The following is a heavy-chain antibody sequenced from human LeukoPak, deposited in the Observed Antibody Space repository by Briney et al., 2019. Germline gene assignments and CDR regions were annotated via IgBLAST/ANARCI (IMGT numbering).Heavy chain of an antibody. CDR3: AVGFYGSGSYPRNDY. V-gene: IGHV1-69*01. Sequence: ASVKVSCKASGGTFRSYAISWVRQAPGQGLEWMGWINPIFSTANYAQKFQGRVTITADESTSTAYMELSSLRSEDTAVYYCAVGFYGSGSYPRNDYWGQGTLVTVSS. D-gene: IGHD3-10*01. CDR1: GGTFRSYA. CDR2: INPIFSTA. J-gene: IGHJ4*02.